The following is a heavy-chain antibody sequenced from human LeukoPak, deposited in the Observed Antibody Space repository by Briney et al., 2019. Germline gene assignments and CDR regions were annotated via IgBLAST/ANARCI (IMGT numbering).Heavy chain of an antibody. D-gene: IGHD5-18*01. Sequence: QSGGSLRLSCAVSGLTFSSSWMDWVRQAPGKGLEWVASINPDWNKKYSADSVKARFTISRDNAKNTLYLQMNSLRAEDTAVYYCARDAVDTANAVWGQGTTVTVSS. V-gene: IGHV3-7*01. CDR1: GLTFSSSW. CDR3: ARDAVDTANAV. J-gene: IGHJ6*02. CDR2: INPDWNKK.